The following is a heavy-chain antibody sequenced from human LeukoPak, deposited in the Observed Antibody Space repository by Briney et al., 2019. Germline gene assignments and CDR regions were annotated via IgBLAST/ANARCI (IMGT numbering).Heavy chain of an antibody. J-gene: IGHJ5*02. CDR2: MYYSGST. V-gene: IGHV4-30-4*01. CDR1: GGSISSGDYY. Sequence: SQTPSLTCTVSGGSISSGDYYWSWIRQPPGKGLEWIGYMYYSGSTYYNPSLKSRATISVDTSKNQFSLKVRSVTAADTAVYYCARPYYYDSRIDPWGQGTLVTVSS. D-gene: IGHD3-22*01. CDR3: ARPYYYDSRIDP.